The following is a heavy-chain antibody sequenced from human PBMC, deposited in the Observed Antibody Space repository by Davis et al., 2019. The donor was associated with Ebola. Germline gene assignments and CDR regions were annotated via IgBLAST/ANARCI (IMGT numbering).Heavy chain of an antibody. V-gene: IGHV5-51*01. D-gene: IGHD2-15*01. CDR3: ARHFPAYCSTGSCYGAYYYGMDV. J-gene: IGHJ6*02. CDR2: IYPGDSDT. Sequence: KVSCKGSGYDFGRHWIGWVRQMPGKGLEWMGIIYPGDSDTRYSPSFQGLVAISADKSTSTTYLQWSSLKASDSAMYYCARHFPAYCSTGSCYGAYYYGMDVWGQGTTITVSS. CDR1: GYDFGRHW.